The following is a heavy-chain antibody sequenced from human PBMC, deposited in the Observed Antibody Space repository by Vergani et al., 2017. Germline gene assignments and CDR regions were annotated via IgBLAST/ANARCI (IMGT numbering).Heavy chain of an antibody. V-gene: IGHV3-74*01. CDR3: SSVPPTDIWDDHY. CDR1: GFTFSSYW. J-gene: IGHJ4*02. CDR2: INSDGSST. D-gene: IGHD1-1*01. Sequence: EVQLVESGGGLVQPGGSLRLSCAASGFTFSSYWMHWVRQAPGKGLVWVSRINSDGSSTSYADSVKGRFTISRDNAKNTLYLQMNSLRAEDTAVYYCSSVPPTDIWDDHYWGQGTLVTVSS.